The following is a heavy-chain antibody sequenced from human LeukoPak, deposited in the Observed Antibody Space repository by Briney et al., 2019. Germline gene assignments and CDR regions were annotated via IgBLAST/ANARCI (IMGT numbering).Heavy chain of an antibody. J-gene: IGHJ4*02. V-gene: IGHV3-23*01. CDR2: ITGGGGST. Sequence: GGSLRLSCAASGFTFSSYAMSWVRQAPGKGLEWVSAITGGGGSTYYADSVKGRFTISRDNSKNPVFLQMDSLKAEDTAVYYCVKRNIGAVEGWAKGTLVTVSS. CDR3: VKRNIGAVEG. CDR1: GFTFSSYA.